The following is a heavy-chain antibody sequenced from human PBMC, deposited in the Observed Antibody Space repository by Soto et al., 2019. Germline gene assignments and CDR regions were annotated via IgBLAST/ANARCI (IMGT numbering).Heavy chain of an antibody. Sequence: GASVKVSCKASGYTFTSYYMHWVRQAPGQGLEWMGIINPSGGSTSYAQKFQGRVTMTRDTSTSTVYMELSSLRSEDTAVYYCASTPLGGGPFDYLGQRTLVTVCS. V-gene: IGHV1-46*01. CDR3: ASTPLGGGPFDY. CDR1: GYTFTSYY. J-gene: IGHJ4*02. D-gene: IGHD3-16*01. CDR2: INPSGGST.